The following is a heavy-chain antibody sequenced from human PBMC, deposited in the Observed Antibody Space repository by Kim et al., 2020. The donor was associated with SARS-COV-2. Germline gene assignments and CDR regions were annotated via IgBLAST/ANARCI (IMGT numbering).Heavy chain of an antibody. J-gene: IGHJ4*02. Sequence: GGSLRLSCAASGFTFSSYWMHWVRQAPGKGLVWVSRINSDGSSTSYADSVKGRFTISRDNAKNTLYLQMNSLRAEDTAVYYCAKVVRSYFGLGYFDYWGQGTLVTVSS. CDR1: GFTFSSYW. D-gene: IGHD1-26*01. CDR3: AKVVRSYFGLGYFDY. V-gene: IGHV3-74*01. CDR2: INSDGSST.